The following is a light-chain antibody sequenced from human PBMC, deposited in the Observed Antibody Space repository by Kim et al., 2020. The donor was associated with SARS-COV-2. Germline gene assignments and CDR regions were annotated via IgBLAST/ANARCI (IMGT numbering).Light chain of an antibody. CDR1: NSDVGSYNR. CDR3: SSYSTTTVL. CDR2: DVS. Sequence: PEQSITISCTGTNSDVGSYNRVSWYQQHPGKAPKLMIYDVSKRPSGVSNRFSCSKSGNTASLTISGLQAEDEADYYCSSYSTTTVLFGGGTQLTVL. V-gene: IGLV2-14*04. J-gene: IGLJ2*01.